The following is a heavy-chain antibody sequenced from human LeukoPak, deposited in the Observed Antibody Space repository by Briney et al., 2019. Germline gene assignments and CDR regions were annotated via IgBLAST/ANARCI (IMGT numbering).Heavy chain of an antibody. CDR1: GGSFSGYY. V-gene: IGHV4-34*01. J-gene: IGHJ6*02. CDR2: INHSGST. Sequence: SETLSLTCAVYGGSFSGYYWSWIRQPPGKGLEWIGEINHSGSTNYNPFLKSRVTISVDTSKNQFSLKLSSVTAADTAVYYCARGSMVRGSYYYYYGMDVWGQGTTVTVSS. D-gene: IGHD3-10*01. CDR3: ARGSMVRGSYYYYYGMDV.